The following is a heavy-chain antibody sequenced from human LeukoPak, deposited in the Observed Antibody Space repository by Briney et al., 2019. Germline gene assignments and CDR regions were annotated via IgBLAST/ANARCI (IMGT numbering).Heavy chain of an antibody. D-gene: IGHD3-10*01. Sequence: SETLSLTCSVSGDSITNYNYYLGWIRQPPGKGLEFIGSIFYGGSTYYNPSLKSRLTISVDTSKNQFSLKLNCVTAADTAIYYCSHRGYWGQGTLVTVSS. CDR1: GDSITNYNYY. J-gene: IGHJ4*02. V-gene: IGHV4-39*01. CDR3: SHRGY. CDR2: IFYGGST.